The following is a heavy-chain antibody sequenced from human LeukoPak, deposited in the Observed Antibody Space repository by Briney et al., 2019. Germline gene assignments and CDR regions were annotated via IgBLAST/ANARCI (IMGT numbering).Heavy chain of an antibody. D-gene: IGHD6-13*01. CDR3: ARAWQQLVFDY. V-gene: IGHV4-59*01. Sequence: SSETLSLTCTVSGGSISSYYWRWIRQPPGKGLEWIGYIYYSGSTNYNPSLKSRVTISVDTPKNQFSLKLSCVTAADTAVYYCARAWQQLVFDYWGQGTLVTVSS. CDR2: IYYSGST. J-gene: IGHJ4*02. CDR1: GGSISSYY.